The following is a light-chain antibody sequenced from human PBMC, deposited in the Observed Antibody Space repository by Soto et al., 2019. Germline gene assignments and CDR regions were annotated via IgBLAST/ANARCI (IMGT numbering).Light chain of an antibody. J-gene: IGLJ3*02. V-gene: IGLV1-44*01. CDR2: SNN. CDR3: AAWDDSLNGRV. Sequence: QSVLTQPPSASGTPGQRVTISCSGSSSYIGSNTVNWYQQLPGTAPKLLIYSNNQRPSGVPDRFSGSKSGTSASLAISGLQSEDEADYYCAAWDDSLNGRVFGGGTKVTVL. CDR1: SSYIGSNT.